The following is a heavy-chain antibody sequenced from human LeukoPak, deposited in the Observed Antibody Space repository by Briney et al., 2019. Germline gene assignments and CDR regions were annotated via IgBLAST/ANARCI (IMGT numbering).Heavy chain of an antibody. J-gene: IGHJ4*02. D-gene: IGHD3-10*01. V-gene: IGHV2-26*01. CDR2: IFSNDEK. CDR3: ARIRWEYYYGSGSYSFDY. Sequence: ESGPVLVKPTATLTLTFTVSGFSLSNARMGVSWIRQPPGKALEWLAHIFSNDEKSYSTSLKSRLTISKDTSKSQVVLTMTSMDPVDTATYYCARIRWEYYYGSGSYSFDYWGQGTLVTVSS. CDR1: GFSLSNARMG.